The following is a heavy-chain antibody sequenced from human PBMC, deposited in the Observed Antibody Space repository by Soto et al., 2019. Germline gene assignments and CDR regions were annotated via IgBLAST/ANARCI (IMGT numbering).Heavy chain of an antibody. Sequence: QVQLVQSGAEVKKPGSSVKVSCKASGGTFSSYTISWVRQAPGQGLEWMGRIIPILGIANYAQKFQGRVTITADKSTSTAYMELSSLRSEDTAVYYCARQPAEITRVRRDWYFDLWGRGTLVTVSS. CDR2: IIPILGIA. J-gene: IGHJ2*01. CDR3: ARQPAEITRVRRDWYFDL. V-gene: IGHV1-69*02. D-gene: IGHD3-10*01. CDR1: GGTFSSYT.